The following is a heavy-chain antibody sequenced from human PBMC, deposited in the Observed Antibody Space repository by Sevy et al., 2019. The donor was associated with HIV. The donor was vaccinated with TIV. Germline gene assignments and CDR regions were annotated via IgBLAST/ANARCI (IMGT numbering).Heavy chain of an antibody. CDR2: TYYRSTWHK. CDR3: ARDHNFVVDF. J-gene: IGHJ4*02. D-gene: IGHD1-20*01. V-gene: IGHV6-1*01. CDR1: GDTVSSDSAA. Sequence: KQSQTTSLNCAISGDTVSSDSAAWNWIRQSPARGLEWMGRTYYRSTWHKHYATSLNSRMTINPNTSKNQSSLQLKSVTPEDTAVYYCARDHNFVVDFWGQGILVTVSS.